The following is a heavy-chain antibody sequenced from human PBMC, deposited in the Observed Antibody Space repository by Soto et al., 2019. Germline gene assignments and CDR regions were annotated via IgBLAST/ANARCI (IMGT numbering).Heavy chain of an antibody. CDR1: GGSITSSSHY. Sequence: QLQLQESDPGLVKPSETLSLTCTVSGGSITSSSHYWGWIRQPPGKGLECIGNIYYDGTTYYNPSLKSRVTISLDTSKHQFSLRLISVTAAAPAVYYCARSSITPRLFMYPFAYWGQGTLVTVSS. CDR3: ARSSITPRLFMYPFAY. CDR2: IYYDGTT. J-gene: IGHJ4*02. V-gene: IGHV4-39*01. D-gene: IGHD6-6*01.